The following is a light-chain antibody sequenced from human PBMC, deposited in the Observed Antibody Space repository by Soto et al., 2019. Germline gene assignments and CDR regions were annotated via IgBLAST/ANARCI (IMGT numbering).Light chain of an antibody. CDR2: EVT. Sequence: ALTQPASVSGSPGQSITISCTGTSGDIGSYNRVSWYQQHPGKAPKLIIYEVTDRPSGVSNRFSGSKSGNTASLTISGLQAEDGAEYYCSSYTNINTRACVFGTGTKVTVL. CDR1: SGDIGSYNR. J-gene: IGLJ1*01. V-gene: IGLV2-14*01. CDR3: SSYTNINTRACV.